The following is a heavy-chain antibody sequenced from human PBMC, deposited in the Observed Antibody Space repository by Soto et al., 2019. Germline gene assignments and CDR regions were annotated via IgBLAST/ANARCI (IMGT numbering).Heavy chain of an antibody. CDR1: GVSIRGSNW. V-gene: IGHV4-4*02. CDR3: ARRPIVAAADEDY. CDR2: IFHSGAT. J-gene: IGHJ4*02. D-gene: IGHD2-2*01. Sequence: QVQLQESGPGLVKPSGTLSLTCAVSGVSIRGSNWWSWVRQAPGEGLEWIGEIFHSGATKYNPSLKSRLTISVDQSRNQFSLSLSSVSAADTAVYYCARRPIVAAADEDYWGQGTLVTVSS.